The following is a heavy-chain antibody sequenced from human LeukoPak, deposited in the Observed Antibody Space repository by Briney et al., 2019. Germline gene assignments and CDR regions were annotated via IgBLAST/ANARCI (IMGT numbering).Heavy chain of an antibody. Sequence: SETLSLTCTVSGVSISGNYWSWIRQPPGKGLEWIGYIYYSGSTNYNPSLKSRVTISVDTSKNQFSLKLSSVTAADTAVYYCARAFYPGYYSYMAVWGKGTTVTVSS. J-gene: IGHJ6*03. D-gene: IGHD3-3*02. CDR3: ARAFYPGYYSYMAV. CDR2: IYYSGST. V-gene: IGHV4-59*01. CDR1: GVSISGNY.